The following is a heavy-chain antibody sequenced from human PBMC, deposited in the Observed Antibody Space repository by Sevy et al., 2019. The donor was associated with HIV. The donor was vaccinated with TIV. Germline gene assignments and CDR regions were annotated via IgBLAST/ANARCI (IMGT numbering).Heavy chain of an antibody. V-gene: IGHV3-23*01. CDR3: ANDSRSGLDYYYGSGSPSSAYYYYGMDV. Sequence: GGSLRLSCAASGFTFSSYAMSWVRQAPGKGLEWVSAISGSGGSTYYADSVKGRFTISRDNSKNTLYLQMNSLRAEDTVVYYCANDSRSGLDYYYGSGSPSSAYYYYGMDVWGQGTTVTVSS. D-gene: IGHD3-10*01. J-gene: IGHJ6*02. CDR2: ISGSGGST. CDR1: GFTFSSYA.